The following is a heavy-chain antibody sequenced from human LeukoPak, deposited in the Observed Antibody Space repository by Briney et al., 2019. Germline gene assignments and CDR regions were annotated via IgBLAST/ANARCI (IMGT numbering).Heavy chain of an antibody. CDR3: ARDQRGGRISWYSHSDF. J-gene: IGHJ4*02. D-gene: IGHD6-13*01. Sequence: GASVKVSCKAYGYTFTPYYMHWVRQAPGQGLEWMGIINPTSANTRYAQKFQGRVTMTRDTSTSTVYMELSSLTSEDTAVYYCARDQRGGRISWYSHSDFWGQGTLVTVSS. CDR2: INPTSANT. V-gene: IGHV1-46*01. CDR1: GYTFTPYY.